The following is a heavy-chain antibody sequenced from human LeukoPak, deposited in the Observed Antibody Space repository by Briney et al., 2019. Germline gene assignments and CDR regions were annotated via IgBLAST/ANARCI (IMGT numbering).Heavy chain of an antibody. CDR1: GGTFSSYA. CDR3: ASCLRYFDWPPLQH. D-gene: IGHD3-9*01. Sequence: SVKVSCKASGGTFSSYAISWVRQAPGQGLEWMGGIIPIFGTANYAQKFQGRVTITADKSTSTAYMELSSLRSEDTAVYYCASCLRYFDWPPLQHWGQGTLVTVSS. V-gene: IGHV1-69*06. CDR2: IIPIFGTA. J-gene: IGHJ1*01.